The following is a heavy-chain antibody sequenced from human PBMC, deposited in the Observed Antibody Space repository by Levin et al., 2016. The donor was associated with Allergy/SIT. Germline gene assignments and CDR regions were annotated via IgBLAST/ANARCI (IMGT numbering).Heavy chain of an antibody. CDR3: ARDQGYCSGGNCYLAFDI. J-gene: IGHJ3*02. CDR2: IIPIVGIA. V-gene: IGHV1-69*04. D-gene: IGHD2-15*01. CDR1: GGTFSSYT. Sequence: SVKVSCKASGGTFSSYTMSWVRQAPGQGLEWMGRIIPIVGIANYAQKFQGRVTITADKSTSTAYMELSSLRSEDTAVYYCARDQGYCSGGNCYLAFDIWGQGTMVAVSS.